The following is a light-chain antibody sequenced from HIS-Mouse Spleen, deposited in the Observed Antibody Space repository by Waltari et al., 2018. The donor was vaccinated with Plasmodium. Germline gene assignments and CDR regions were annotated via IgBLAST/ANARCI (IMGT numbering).Light chain of an antibody. V-gene: IGLV2-23*01. CDR2: EGS. CDR3: CSYAGSNNLV. J-gene: IGLJ2*01. CDR1: SSDVGSYNL. Sequence: QSALTQPASVSGSPGQSITISCTGTSSDVGSYNLVSWYQQHPGKAPKLMIYEGSKRPSGVSNRFSGSNSGNTASLTISGLQAEDEADYYCCSYAGSNNLVFGGGTKLTVL.